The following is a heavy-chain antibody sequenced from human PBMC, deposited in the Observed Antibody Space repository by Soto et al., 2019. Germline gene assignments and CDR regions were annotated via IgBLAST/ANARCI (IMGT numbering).Heavy chain of an antibody. CDR1: GFTFSSYW. D-gene: IGHD3-3*01. CDR2: IKQDGSEK. V-gene: IGHV3-7*03. J-gene: IGHJ4*02. CDR3: ARLGNYDFWSGYYNGKAMSHDY. Sequence: EVQLVESGGGLVQPGGSLRLSCAASGFTFSSYWMSWVRQAPGKGLEWVANIKQDGSEKYYVDSVKGRFTISRDNAKNSLYLQMNSLRAEDTAVYYCARLGNYDFWSGYYNGKAMSHDYWGQGTLVTVSS.